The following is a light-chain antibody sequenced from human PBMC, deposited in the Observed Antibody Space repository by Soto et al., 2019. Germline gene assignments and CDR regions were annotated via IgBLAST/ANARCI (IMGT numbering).Light chain of an antibody. V-gene: IGLV3-21*02. J-gene: IGLJ2*01. CDR1: DIRFKS. CDR3: QVWDSSSEHVV. Sequence: SYELTQSPSGSVAPGQTARVTCGGNDIRFKSVHWCQQRSGQAPVLVVYNDRDRPSGIPERFSGSNSGNTATLTISGAEAGDEADYYCQVWDSSSEHVVFGGGTKVTVL. CDR2: NDR.